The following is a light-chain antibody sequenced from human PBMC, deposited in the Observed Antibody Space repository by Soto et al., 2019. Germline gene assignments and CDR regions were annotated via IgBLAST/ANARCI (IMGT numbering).Light chain of an antibody. CDR1: SGDIGGYNY. V-gene: IGLV2-14*01. CDR2: EVT. J-gene: IGLJ2*01. Sequence: QSALPQPASVSGSPGQSITISCTGTSGDIGGYNYVSWYQQHPGKAPKLLMSEVTNRPSRVSNRFSGSKSGNTASLTISGLQAEDEADYYCSSYTTNITTVVFGGGTKLTVL. CDR3: SSYTTNITTVV.